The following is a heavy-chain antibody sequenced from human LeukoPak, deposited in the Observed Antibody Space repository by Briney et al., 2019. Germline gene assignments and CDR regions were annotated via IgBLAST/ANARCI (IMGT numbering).Heavy chain of an antibody. Sequence: GASVKVSCKASGYTXTGYYIHWVRQAPGQGLEWMGWINPNRGGTNYAQKFQGRVTMTRDTSISTASMELSRLTSDDTAVYYCARDLGTMTINAFDIWGQGTMVTVSS. J-gene: IGHJ3*02. CDR3: ARDLGTMTINAFDI. V-gene: IGHV1-2*02. CDR1: GYTXTGYY. D-gene: IGHD3-22*01. CDR2: INPNRGGT.